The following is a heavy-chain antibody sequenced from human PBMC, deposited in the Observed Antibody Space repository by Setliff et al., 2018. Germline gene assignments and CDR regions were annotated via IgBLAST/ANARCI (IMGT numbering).Heavy chain of an antibody. CDR1: GFSFSGSA. D-gene: IGHD5-18*01. CDR3: TFARDGYDVFDI. V-gene: IGHV3-73*01. CDR2: IRGRTDNYAT. J-gene: IGHJ3*02. Sequence: GESLKSSCAASGFSFSGSAVYWVRQASVKGLEWIGRIRGRTDNYATAYAASVRGRFTISRDDSKNTAYLQMNSLKTEDTAVYYCTFARDGYDVFDIWGQGTMVTVSS.